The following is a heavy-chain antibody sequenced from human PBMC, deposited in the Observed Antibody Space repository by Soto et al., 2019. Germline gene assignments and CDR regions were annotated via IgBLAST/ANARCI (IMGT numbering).Heavy chain of an antibody. CDR2: IYGNGAGI. CDR1: GFSFTNYA. V-gene: IGHV3-23*01. J-gene: IGHJ4*02. D-gene: IGHD6-19*01. CDR3: ASTGIAVAGTVDY. Sequence: EVQLLEAGGGLAQPGGSLRLSCAGSGFSFTNYAMMWVRQAPGKGLESVSGIYGNGAGISYADSVKGRFTIYRDNAKNSLYLQMNSLRAEDTAVYYCASTGIAVAGTVDYWGQGTLVTVSS.